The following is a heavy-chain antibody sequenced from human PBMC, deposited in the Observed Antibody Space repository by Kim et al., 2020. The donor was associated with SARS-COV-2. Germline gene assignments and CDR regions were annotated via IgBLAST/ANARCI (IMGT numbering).Heavy chain of an antibody. Sequence: SVKVSCKASGGTFSSYTISWVRQAPGQGLEWMGRIIPILGIANYAQKFQGRVTITADKSTSTAYMELSSLRSEDTAVYYCARGALEVYAPMKPLDYWGQGTLVTVSS. CDR3: ARGALEVYAPMKPLDY. D-gene: IGHD2-8*02. CDR1: GGTFSSYT. CDR2: IIPILGIA. J-gene: IGHJ4*02. V-gene: IGHV1-69*02.